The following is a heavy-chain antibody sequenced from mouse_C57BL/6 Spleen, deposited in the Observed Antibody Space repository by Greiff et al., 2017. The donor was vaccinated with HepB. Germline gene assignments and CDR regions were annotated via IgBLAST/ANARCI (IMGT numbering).Heavy chain of an antibody. CDR3: ARKEGAAQATCAY. CDR1: GFTFSSYG. J-gene: IGHJ3*01. Sequence: EVQGVESGGDLVKPGGSLKLSCAASGFTFSSYGMSWVRQTPDKRLEWVATISSGGSYTYYPDSVKGRFTISRDNAENTLYLQMSSLKSEDTAMYYCARKEGAAQATCAYWGQGTLVTVSA. D-gene: IGHD3-2*02. V-gene: IGHV5-6*01. CDR2: ISSGGSYT.